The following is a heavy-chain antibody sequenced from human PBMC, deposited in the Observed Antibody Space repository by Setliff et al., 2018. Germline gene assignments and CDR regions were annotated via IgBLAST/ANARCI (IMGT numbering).Heavy chain of an antibody. D-gene: IGHD2-8*02. CDR1: GYSISSGYY. CDR3: TVYNTGSSKDHY. Sequence: ETLSLTCAVSGYSISSGYYWGWIRQPPGKGLEWIGSIYHSGSTYYNPSLKSRVTISVDTSKNQFSLKLSSVTAADTALYYCTVYNTGSSKDHYWGQGTPVTVSS. V-gene: IGHV4-38-2*01. J-gene: IGHJ4*02. CDR2: IYHSGST.